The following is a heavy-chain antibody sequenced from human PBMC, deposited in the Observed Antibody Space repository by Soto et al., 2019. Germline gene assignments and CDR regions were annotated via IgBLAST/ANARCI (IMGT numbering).Heavy chain of an antibody. D-gene: IGHD6-19*01. CDR2: IHNSGST. J-gene: IGHJ6*02. Sequence: QVQLQESGPGLVKPSETLSLTCSVSGTSISSNYWIWIRQPPGKGLEWIGHIHNSGSTNYNPSLKSRVTISVDTSKNQFSLKLSSVTAADTVVYYCARVPTSTGWFHYYGMDVWGQGTTVTVPS. CDR1: GTSISSNY. CDR3: ARVPTSTGWFHYYGMDV. V-gene: IGHV4-59*01.